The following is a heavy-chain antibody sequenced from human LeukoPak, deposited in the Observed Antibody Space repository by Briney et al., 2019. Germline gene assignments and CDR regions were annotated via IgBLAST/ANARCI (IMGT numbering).Heavy chain of an antibody. Sequence: PSETLSLTCTVSGYSISSGYYWGWIRQPPGKGLEWIGSIYHSGSTYYNPSLKSRVTISVDTSKNQFSLKLSSVTAADTAVYYCARRNISILWWRGASRAFDIWGQGTMVTVSS. J-gene: IGHJ3*02. CDR3: ARRNISILWWRGASRAFDI. D-gene: IGHD2-21*01. CDR1: GYSISSGYY. CDR2: IYHSGST. V-gene: IGHV4-38-2*02.